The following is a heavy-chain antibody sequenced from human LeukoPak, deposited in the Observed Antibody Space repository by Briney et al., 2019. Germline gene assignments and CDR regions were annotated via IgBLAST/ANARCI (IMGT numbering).Heavy chain of an antibody. V-gene: IGHV3-49*04. Sequence: GGSLRLSCTASGFTFGEYAMSWVRQAPGKGLEWVGFIRSKAYGGTTEYAASVKGRFTISRDDSKSIAYLQMNSLKAEDTAVYYCTGGSTRYSCGWYRGSYYFDYWGQGTLVTVSS. CDR2: IRSKAYGGTT. J-gene: IGHJ4*02. CDR3: TGGSTRYSCGWYRGSYYFDY. D-gene: IGHD6-19*01. CDR1: GFTFGEYA.